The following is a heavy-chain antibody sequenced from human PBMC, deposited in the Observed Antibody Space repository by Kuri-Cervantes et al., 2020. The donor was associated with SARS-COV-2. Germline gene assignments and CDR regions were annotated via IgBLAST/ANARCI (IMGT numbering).Heavy chain of an antibody. V-gene: IGHV3-7*01. CDR1: GFTFSSYW. J-gene: IGHJ4*02. D-gene: IGHD5-18*01. CDR3: AREGEDTAMVSGFDY. Sequence: LSLTCAASGFTFSSYWMSWVRQAPGKGLEWVANIKQDGSEKYYVDSVKGRFTISRDNAKNSLYLQMNSLRAEDTAVYYCAREGEDTAMVSGFDYWGQGTLVTVSS. CDR2: IKQDGSEK.